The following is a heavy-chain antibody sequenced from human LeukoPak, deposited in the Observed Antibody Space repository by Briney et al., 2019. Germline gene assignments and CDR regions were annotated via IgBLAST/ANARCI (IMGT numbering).Heavy chain of an antibody. CDR3: ARVGVPAAEWLRGYFDH. J-gene: IGHJ4*02. CDR1: GFTFSSYV. Sequence: QAGGSPRLSCAASGFTFSSYVMHWVRQAPGKGLEWVAIISYDGSNEYYADSVKGRFTISRDNSKNTLYLQMNSLRAEDTAMYYCARVGVPAAEWLRGYFDHWGQGTLVTVSS. D-gene: IGHD2-2*01. CDR2: ISYDGSNE. V-gene: IGHV3-30*04.